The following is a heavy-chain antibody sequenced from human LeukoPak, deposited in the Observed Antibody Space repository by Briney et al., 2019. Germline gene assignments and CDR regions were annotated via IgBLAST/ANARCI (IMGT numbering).Heavy chain of an antibody. Sequence: QPGGSLRLSCAASGFTFSSYETNWVRQAPGKGLEWVSYISSSGSTIYYADSVKGRFTISRDNAKNSLYLQMNSLRAEDTAVYYCARETTGESDYWGQGTLVTVSS. CDR3: ARETTGESDY. V-gene: IGHV3-48*03. D-gene: IGHD1-14*01. CDR2: ISSSGSTI. J-gene: IGHJ4*02. CDR1: GFTFSSYE.